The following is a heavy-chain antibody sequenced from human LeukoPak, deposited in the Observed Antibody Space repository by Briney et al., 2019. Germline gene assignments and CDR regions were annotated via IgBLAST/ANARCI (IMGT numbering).Heavy chain of an antibody. CDR2: ISWNSGSI. J-gene: IGHJ5*02. V-gene: IGHV3-9*01. CDR3: ARDRAGRRSSWVEFDL. Sequence: GGSLRLSCAASGFTFDDYAMHWVRHAPGKGLEWVSGISWNSGSIGYADSVKGRFTISRDNAKNSLYLQMNSLRAEDSAVYYCARDRAGRRSSWVEFDLWGQGTLVTVSS. D-gene: IGHD3-10*01. CDR1: GFTFDDYA.